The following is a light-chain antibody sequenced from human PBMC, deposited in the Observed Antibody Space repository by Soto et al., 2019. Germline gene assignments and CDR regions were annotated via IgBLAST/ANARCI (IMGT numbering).Light chain of an antibody. CDR3: QQSYSTPIT. V-gene: IGKV1-39*01. CDR2: AAS. J-gene: IGKJ5*01. Sequence: DIPMTQSPSTLPASVGDRVTITCRASQNISTYLNWYQQKPGKAPKLLIYAASSLQSGVPSRFSGSGSGTDFTLTISSLQPEDFATYYCQQSYSTPITFGQGTRLEI. CDR1: QNISTY.